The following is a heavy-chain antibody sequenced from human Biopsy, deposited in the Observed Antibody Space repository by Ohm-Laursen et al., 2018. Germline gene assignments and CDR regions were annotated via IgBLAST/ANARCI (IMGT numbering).Heavy chain of an antibody. CDR3: ASVVLGPTNDAFDL. J-gene: IGHJ3*01. D-gene: IGHD3-22*01. Sequence: SDTLSLTCTVSGGDINNYYRSWIRQPAGQGLEWIGRIYPGGSTNYNPSLKSRVTMSVDTSKKQLSLRLRSVTAADTAMYYCASVVLGPTNDAFDLWGQGTMVVVSS. V-gene: IGHV4-4*07. CDR1: GGDINNYY. CDR2: IYPGGST.